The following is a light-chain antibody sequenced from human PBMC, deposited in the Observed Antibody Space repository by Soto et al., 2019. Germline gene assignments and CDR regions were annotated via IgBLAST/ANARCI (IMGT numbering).Light chain of an antibody. CDR3: QSYDSSLRWVV. V-gene: IGLV6-57*04. Sequence: NFMLTQPHSVSESPGKTVTISCTRSSGSIASNYVQWYQQRPGSAPTTVIYEDNQRPSGVPDRFSGSIDSSSNSASLTISGLKTEDEADYYCQSYDSSLRWVVFGGGTKLAVL. CDR2: EDN. CDR1: SGSIASNY. J-gene: IGLJ2*01.